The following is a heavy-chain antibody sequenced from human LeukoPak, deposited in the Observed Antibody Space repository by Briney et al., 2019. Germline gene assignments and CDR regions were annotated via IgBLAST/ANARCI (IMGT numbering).Heavy chain of an antibody. CDR2: ISSDGSST. Sequence: GGSLRLSCGASGLTFRNYWMHWVRQAPGKGLVWVSRISSDGSSTSYADSVKGRFTISRDNAKNTMYLQMNSLRAEDTAMYYCVRDRKAYNWFDTWGQGTLVTVSS. CDR3: VRDRKAYNWFDT. D-gene: IGHD1-14*01. J-gene: IGHJ5*02. V-gene: IGHV3-74*01. CDR1: GLTFRNYW.